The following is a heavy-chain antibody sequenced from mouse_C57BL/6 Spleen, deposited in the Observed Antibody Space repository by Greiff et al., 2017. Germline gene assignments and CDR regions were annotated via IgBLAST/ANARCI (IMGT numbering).Heavy chain of an antibody. CDR1: GYAFSSYW. V-gene: IGHV1-80*01. CDR2: IYPGDGDT. CDR3: ARGGDYSNYVAWFAY. J-gene: IGHJ3*01. Sequence: QVQLKESGAELVKPGASVKISCKASGYAFSSYWMNWVKQRPGKGLEWIGQIYPGDGDTNYNGKFKGKDTLTADKSSSTAYMQLSSLTSEDSAVYFCARGGDYSNYVAWFAYWGQGTLVTVSA. D-gene: IGHD2-5*01.